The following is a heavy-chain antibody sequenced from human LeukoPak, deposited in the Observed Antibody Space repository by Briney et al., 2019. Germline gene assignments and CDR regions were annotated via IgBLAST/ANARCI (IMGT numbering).Heavy chain of an antibody. CDR2: IYYSGIT. CDR3: ARSYYYDYRQIDY. J-gene: IGHJ4*02. D-gene: IGHD3-22*01. V-gene: IGHV4-39*01. CDR1: GGSISSFY. Sequence: SETLSLTCTVSGGSISSFYWGWIRQPPGKGLEWLGSIYYSGITHYNPSLKSRVTISVDTSKNQFSLHLYSVTAADTAVFYCARSYYYDYRQIDYWGQGTLVTVSS.